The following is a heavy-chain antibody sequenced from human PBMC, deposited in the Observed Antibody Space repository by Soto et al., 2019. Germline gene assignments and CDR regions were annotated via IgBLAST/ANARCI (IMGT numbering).Heavy chain of an antibody. D-gene: IGHD3-10*01. CDR2: ISYDGSNK. Sequence: GGSLRLSCAASGFTFSSYGMHWVRQAPGKGLEWVAVISYDGSNKYYADSVKGRFTISRDNSKNTLYLQMNSLRAEDTAVYYCAKDPWFDGMDVWCQGTTLKASS. J-gene: IGHJ6*02. V-gene: IGHV3-30*18. CDR1: GFTFSSYG. CDR3: AKDPWFDGMDV.